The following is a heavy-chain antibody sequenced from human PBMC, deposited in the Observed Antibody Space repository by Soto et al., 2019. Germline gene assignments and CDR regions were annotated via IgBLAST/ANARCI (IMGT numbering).Heavy chain of an antibody. Sequence: QVQLQESGPGLVKPSQTLSLTCIVSGGSISSGGYYWSWIRQHPGKGLEWIGYIYYSGSTYYNPSLKTRVTXXVXKXXNQFSLKLSSVTAADTAVYYCARGGRDSSGYWLDYWGQGTLVTVSS. CDR3: ARGGRDSSGYWLDY. V-gene: IGHV4-31*03. CDR2: IYYSGST. D-gene: IGHD3-22*01. J-gene: IGHJ4*02. CDR1: GGSISSGGYY.